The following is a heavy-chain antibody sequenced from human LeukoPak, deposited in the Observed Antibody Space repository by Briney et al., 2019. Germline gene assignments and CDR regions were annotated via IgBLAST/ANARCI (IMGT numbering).Heavy chain of an antibody. CDR3: AKDSPVATV. D-gene: IGHD6-13*01. Sequence: GGSLRLSRAASGFTFSSYGMSWVRQSPGKGLEWVSAISGSDGATYYADSVKGRFTISRDNSKNTLYLQMNSLRAEDTAVYYCAKDSPVATVWGQGTLVTVSS. CDR2: ISGSDGAT. V-gene: IGHV3-23*01. J-gene: IGHJ1*01. CDR1: GFTFSSYG.